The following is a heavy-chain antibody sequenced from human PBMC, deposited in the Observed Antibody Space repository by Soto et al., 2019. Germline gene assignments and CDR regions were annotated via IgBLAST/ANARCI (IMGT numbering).Heavy chain of an antibody. D-gene: IGHD1-26*01. Sequence: GVLRLSCAASGFTFSRYEMNWVRQAPGKGLEWVSYISSSGSTIYYADSVKGRFTISRDNAKNSLYLQMNSLRAEDTAVYYCARDSGADYYYYGMDVWGQGTTVTVSS. CDR3: ARDSGADYYYYGMDV. V-gene: IGHV3-48*03. CDR2: ISSSGSTI. J-gene: IGHJ6*02. CDR1: GFTFSRYE.